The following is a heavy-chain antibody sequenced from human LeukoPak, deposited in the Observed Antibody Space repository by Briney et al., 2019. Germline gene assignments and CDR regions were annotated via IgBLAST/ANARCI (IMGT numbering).Heavy chain of an antibody. D-gene: IGHD3-3*01. CDR1: GFTFSSYS. J-gene: IGHJ4*02. Sequence: GGSLRLSCAASGFTFSSYSMNWVRQAPGRGLEWVSYISSSSITIYYADSVKGRFTISRDNAKNSLYLQINSLIAEDTAVFYCARDAPVVIIPNYFDYWGQGTLVTVSS. V-gene: IGHV3-48*01. CDR3: ARDAPVVIIPNYFDY. CDR2: ISSSSITI.